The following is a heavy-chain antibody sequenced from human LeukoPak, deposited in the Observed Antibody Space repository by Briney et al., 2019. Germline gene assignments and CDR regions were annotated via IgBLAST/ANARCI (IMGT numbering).Heavy chain of an antibody. V-gene: IGHV4-4*07. Sequence: SETLSLTCTVSGASNSSFHWTWIRQPAGKGLEWIGLIYSSGSTIYNPSLKSRVAMSVDMIKNQLSLKLSSVTAADTAMYYCARKDGDYWGRGTLVTVSS. CDR3: ARKDGDY. J-gene: IGHJ4*02. CDR2: IYSSGST. CDR1: GASNSSFH.